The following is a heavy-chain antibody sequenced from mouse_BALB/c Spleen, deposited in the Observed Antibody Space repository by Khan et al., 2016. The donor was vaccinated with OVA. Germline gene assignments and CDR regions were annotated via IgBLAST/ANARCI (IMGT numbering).Heavy chain of an antibody. J-gene: IGHJ3*01. CDR2: IDPSDSKT. V-gene: IGHV1-61*01. CDR3: AIGGYGTSFAF. D-gene: IGHD2-10*02. Sequence: QVQLKQSGAELVRPGASVKLSCKASGYTFTSYWMNWVKQRPGQGLEWIGMIDPSDSKTHYNQMFKDKATLTVDKSSSTAYMHLTSLTSEDSAVXCWAIGGYGTSFAFWGQGTLVTVSA. CDR1: GYTFTSYW.